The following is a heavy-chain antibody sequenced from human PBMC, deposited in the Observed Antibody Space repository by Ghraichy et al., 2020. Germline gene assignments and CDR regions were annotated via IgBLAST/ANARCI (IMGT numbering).Heavy chain of an antibody. D-gene: IGHD6-19*01. V-gene: IGHV3-66*01. J-gene: IGHJ3*02. CDR1: GFTVSSNY. CDR3: ARGGRWLDLDAFDI. Sequence: GGSLRLSCAASGFTVSSNYMSWVRQAPGKGLEWVSVIYSGGSTYYADSVKGRFTISRDNSKNTLYLQMNSLRAEDTAVYYCARGGRWLDLDAFDIWGQGTMVTVSS. CDR2: IYSGGST.